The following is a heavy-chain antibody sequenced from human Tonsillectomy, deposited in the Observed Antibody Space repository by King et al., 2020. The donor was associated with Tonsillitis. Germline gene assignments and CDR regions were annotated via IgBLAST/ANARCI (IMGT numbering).Heavy chain of an antibody. D-gene: IGHD4-17*01. CDR1: GGSFSGYY. J-gene: IGHJ4*02. Sequence: VQLQQWGAGLLKPSETLSLTCAVSGGSFSGYYWSWIRQPPGKGLEWIGEINHSGSTNYNPSLKSRVSISVDTSKNQFSLMLSSVTAADTAVYYCARVMDYGFSYFDFWGQGTLVTVSS. V-gene: IGHV4-34*01. CDR2: INHSGST. CDR3: ARVMDYGFSYFDF.